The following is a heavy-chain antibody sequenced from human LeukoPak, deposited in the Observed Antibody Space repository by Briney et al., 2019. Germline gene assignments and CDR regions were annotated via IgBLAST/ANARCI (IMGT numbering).Heavy chain of an antibody. CDR2: ISYDGSYK. CDR1: GFTFSTYA. J-gene: IGHJ4*02. CDR3: AKVSRLWFGELLGYFDY. Sequence: GGSLRLSCAPSGFTFSTYAMLWVRQAPGKGLEWVALISYDGSYKFYADSVKGRFTISRDNSKNTLYLQMNSLRAEDTAVYYCAKVSRLWFGELLGYFDYWGQGTLVTVSS. V-gene: IGHV3-30-3*01. D-gene: IGHD3-10*01.